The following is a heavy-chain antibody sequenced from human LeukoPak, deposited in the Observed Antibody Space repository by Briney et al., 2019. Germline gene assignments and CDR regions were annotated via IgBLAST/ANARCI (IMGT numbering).Heavy chain of an antibody. J-gene: IGHJ4*02. Sequence: GGSLRLSCATSGFTFSSYWMNWVRQAQGKGLEWVANIEQDGSEKNYVDSVKGRFTISRDNAKNSLYLQMSSLRAEDTAVYYCAGGRGWSSDYWGQGTLVTVSS. CDR1: GFTFSSYW. D-gene: IGHD6-19*01. CDR2: IEQDGSEK. V-gene: IGHV3-7*03. CDR3: AGGRGWSSDY.